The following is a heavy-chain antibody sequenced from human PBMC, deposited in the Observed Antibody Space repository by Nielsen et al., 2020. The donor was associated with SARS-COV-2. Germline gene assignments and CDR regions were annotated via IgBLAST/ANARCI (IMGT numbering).Heavy chain of an antibody. CDR1: GGSFSGYY. V-gene: IGHV4-34*01. D-gene: IGHD2-2*01. Sequence: SETLSLTCAVYGGSFSGYYWSWIRQPPGKGLEWIGEINHSGSTNYNPSLKSRVTISVDTSKNQFSLKLGSVTAADTAVYYCARGFCSSTSCYGAIFDYWGQGTLVTVSS. J-gene: IGHJ4*02. CDR3: ARGFCSSTSCYGAIFDY. CDR2: INHSGST.